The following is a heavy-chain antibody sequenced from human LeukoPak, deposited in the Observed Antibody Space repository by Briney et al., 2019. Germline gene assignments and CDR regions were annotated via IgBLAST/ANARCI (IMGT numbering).Heavy chain of an antibody. CDR3: AKRPYDSGAYYLDY. D-gene: IGHD3-22*01. J-gene: IGHJ4*02. CDR2: ISSSSGTI. Sequence: PGGSLRLSCAASGFTFSSYSMNWVRQAPGKGLEWVSYISSSSGTIYYADSVKGRFTISRDNSKNTLYLQMNSLRAEDTAVYYCAKRPYDSGAYYLDYWGQGTLVTVSS. V-gene: IGHV3-48*01. CDR1: GFTFSSYS.